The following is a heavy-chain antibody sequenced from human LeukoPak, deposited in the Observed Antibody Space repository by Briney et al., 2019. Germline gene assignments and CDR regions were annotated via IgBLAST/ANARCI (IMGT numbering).Heavy chain of an antibody. D-gene: IGHD2-2*01. V-gene: IGHV5-51*01. Sequence: GESLKISCKGSGYSFTSYWIGWVRPMPGKGLEWMGIIYPGDSDTRYSPSFQGQVTLSADKSISTAYLQWSSLKASDTAMYYCARHHTDQAFDYWGQGTLVTVSS. CDR2: IYPGDSDT. J-gene: IGHJ4*02. CDR1: GYSFTSYW. CDR3: ARHHTDQAFDY.